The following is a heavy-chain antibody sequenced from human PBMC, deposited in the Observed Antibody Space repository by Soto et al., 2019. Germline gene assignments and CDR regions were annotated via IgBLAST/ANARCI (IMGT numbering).Heavy chain of an antibody. CDR3: ASQIAAQPPSYYYGMAV. D-gene: IGHD6-6*01. Sequence: QVQLVQSGAEVKKPGSSVKVSCKASGGTFSSYAISWVRQAPGQGLEWMGGLIPIFGTANYAQKFQGRVTITADESTSTAYMELSSLRSEDTDVYYCASQIAAQPPSYYYGMAVWGQGTTVTVSS. V-gene: IGHV1-69*12. CDR1: GGTFSSYA. J-gene: IGHJ6*02. CDR2: LIPIFGTA.